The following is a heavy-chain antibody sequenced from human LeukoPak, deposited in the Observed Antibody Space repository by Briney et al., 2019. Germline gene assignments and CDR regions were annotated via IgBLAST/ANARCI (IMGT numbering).Heavy chain of an antibody. D-gene: IGHD3-22*01. CDR2: ISFDESSE. J-gene: IGHJ4*02. Sequence: GGSLRLSCAASGFTFSNYGMHWVRQAPGKGPEWVALISFDESSEYYVDSVKGRFSISRDNSKNTLYLQMSSLRAEDTAVYYCATDRGWRTSGYHLYYFEYWGQGTLVTYSS. CDR3: ATDRGWRTSGYHLYYFEY. V-gene: IGHV3-30*03. CDR1: GFTFSNYG.